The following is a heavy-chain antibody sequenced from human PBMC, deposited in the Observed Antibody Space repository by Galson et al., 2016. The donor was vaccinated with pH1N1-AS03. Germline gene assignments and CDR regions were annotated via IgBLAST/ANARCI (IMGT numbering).Heavy chain of an antibody. J-gene: IGHJ4*02. CDR3: ASAENGRDGYYDY. V-gene: IGHV4-59*08. Sequence: SETLSLTCTVSGGSISSYYWSWIRQPPGKGLEWIGYIYYTGSPNYNPSLKSRVTISLDTSKNQFSLKLSSVTAADTAVYYCASAENGRDGYYDYWGQGTLVTVSS. D-gene: IGHD5-24*01. CDR1: GGSISSYY. CDR2: IYYTGSP.